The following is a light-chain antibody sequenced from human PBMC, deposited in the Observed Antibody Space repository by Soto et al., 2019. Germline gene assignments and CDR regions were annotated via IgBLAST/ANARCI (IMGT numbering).Light chain of an antibody. Sequence: EIVLTQSPATLSLSPGERATLSCRASQSVDSYLTWYQQRPGQAPRLLVYDVSKSATGIPVRFSGSGSGTDFTLTISSLEPEDVAIYYCQQRRNWHLTFGGGTKVEIK. V-gene: IGKV3-11*01. CDR3: QQRRNWHLT. CDR2: DVS. J-gene: IGKJ4*01. CDR1: QSVDSY.